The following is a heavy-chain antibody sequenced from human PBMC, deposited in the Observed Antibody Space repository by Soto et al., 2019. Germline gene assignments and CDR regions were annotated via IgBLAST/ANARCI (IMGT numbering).Heavy chain of an antibody. J-gene: IGHJ4*02. CDR1: GGSISSGDYY. V-gene: IGHV4-30-4*01. D-gene: IGHD3-22*01. CDR2: IYYSGST. CDR3: ARIAARHYYDSSGYYDR. Sequence: SETLSLTCTVSGGSISSGDYYWSWIRQPPGKGLEWIGYIYYSGSTYYNPSLKSRVTISVDTSKNQFSLKLSSVTAADTAVYNCARIAARHYYDSSGYYDRWGQGTLVTVSS.